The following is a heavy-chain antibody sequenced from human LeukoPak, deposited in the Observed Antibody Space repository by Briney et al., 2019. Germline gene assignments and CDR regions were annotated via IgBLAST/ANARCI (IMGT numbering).Heavy chain of an antibody. CDR3: ARDRGWLHADAFNI. J-gene: IGHJ3*02. CDR2: IYTSGST. D-gene: IGHD5-24*01. Sequence: SQTLSLTCTVSGGSISSGSYYWSWIRQPAGKGLEWIGRIYTSGSTNYNPSLKSRVTISVDTSKNQFSLKLSSVTAADTAVYYCARDRGWLHADAFNIWGQGAMVTVSS. CDR1: GGSISSGSYY. V-gene: IGHV4-61*02.